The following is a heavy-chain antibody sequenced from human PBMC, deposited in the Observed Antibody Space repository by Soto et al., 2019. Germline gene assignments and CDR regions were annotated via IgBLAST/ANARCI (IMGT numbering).Heavy chain of an antibody. CDR3: ARASTPDSTGYDY. CDR2: SRNRVKSFTT. CDR1: GFTLSDHY. J-gene: IGHJ4*02. Sequence: EVQLVESGGGLVQPGGSLRLSCAASGFTLSDHYLDWVRQAPGKGLEWVGRSRNRVKSFTTAYAASVRGRFTFSRDDSTTSLYLQMNSLKTDDTAVYYCARASTPDSTGYDYWGQGTLVTVSS. D-gene: IGHD3-3*01. V-gene: IGHV3-72*01.